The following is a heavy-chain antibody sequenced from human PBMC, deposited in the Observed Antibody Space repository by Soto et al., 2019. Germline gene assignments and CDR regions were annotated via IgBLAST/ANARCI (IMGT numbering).Heavy chain of an antibody. J-gene: IGHJ4*02. Sequence: LEILSLTCTVSGGSISSSSCYWGWIRQPPGKGLEWIGSIYYSGSTYYNPSLKSRVTISVDTSKNQFSLKLSSVTAADTAVYYCARFINIVLMVYDYWGQGTLVTVSS. D-gene: IGHD2-8*01. CDR2: IYYSGST. V-gene: IGHV4-39*01. CDR1: GGSISSSSCY. CDR3: ARFINIVLMVYDY.